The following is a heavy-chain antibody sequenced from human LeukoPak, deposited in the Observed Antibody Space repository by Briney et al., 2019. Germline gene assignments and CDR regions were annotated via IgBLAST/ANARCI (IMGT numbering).Heavy chain of an antibody. CDR2: IYTSGST. CDR3: ARANGSGSYYNVRPIDY. CDR1: GGSISSYH. V-gene: IGHV4-4*07. J-gene: IGHJ4*02. Sequence: PSETLSLTCTVSGGSISSYHWSWIRQPAGKGLEWIGRIYTSGSTNYNPSLKSRVTMSVDTSKNQFSLKLSSVTAADTAVYYCARANGSGSYYNVRPIDYWGQGTLVTVSS. D-gene: IGHD3-10*01.